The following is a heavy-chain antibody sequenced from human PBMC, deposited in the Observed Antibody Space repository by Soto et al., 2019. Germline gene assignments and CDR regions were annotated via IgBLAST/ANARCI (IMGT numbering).Heavy chain of an antibody. Sequence: PSETLSLTCTVSGGSINTFYWSWVRQPAGKGLEWIGRIFSSGSTSFNPSLESRVAMSVDTSKNHFSLNLSSVTAADTGKYYCARLVYDSRLNYLYFDHWGQGTLVTV. CDR2: IFSSGST. D-gene: IGHD3-22*01. CDR1: GGSINTFY. CDR3: ARLVYDSRLNYLYFDH. J-gene: IGHJ4*02. V-gene: IGHV4-4*07.